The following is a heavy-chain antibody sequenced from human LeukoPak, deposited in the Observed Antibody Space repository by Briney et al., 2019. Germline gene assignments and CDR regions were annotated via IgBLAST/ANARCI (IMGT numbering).Heavy chain of an antibody. D-gene: IGHD6-19*01. CDR2: ISSSSRYI. V-gene: IGHV3-21*01. CDR1: GFTFSLYS. Sequence: GGSLRLSCAASGFTFSLYSINWVRQAPGKGLEWVSSISSSSRYIYYADSVRGRFTISRDNAKNSLYLQMNSLRAEDTAVYYCARAVAGQSYYFDYWGQGTLVTVSS. J-gene: IGHJ4*02. CDR3: ARAVAGQSYYFDY.